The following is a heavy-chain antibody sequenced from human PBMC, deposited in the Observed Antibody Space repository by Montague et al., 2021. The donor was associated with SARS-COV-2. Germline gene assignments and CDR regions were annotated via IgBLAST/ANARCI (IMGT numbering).Heavy chain of an antibody. V-gene: IGHV3-23*01. CDR1: GFTFDDYG. CDR2: ISSSGFAT. J-gene: IGHJ4*02. D-gene: IGHD1-26*01. Sequence: SLRLSCAASGFTFDDYGMSWVRQAPGKGLEWVASISSSGFATYYADSVKGRFTFSRDNSKNTVTLQLHSLRAEDTAIYYCAKSLQVGATTPFDYWGQGILVTVSS. CDR3: AKSLQVGATTPFDY.